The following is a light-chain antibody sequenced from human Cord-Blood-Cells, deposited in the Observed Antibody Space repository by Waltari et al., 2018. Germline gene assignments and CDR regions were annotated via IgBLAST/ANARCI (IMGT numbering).Light chain of an antibody. J-gene: IGKJ4*01. Sequence: DIQLTQSPSFLSASVGDRVTITCRASQGISSYLAWYQQKPGKAPKLLIYAAATLQSGVPSRFSGSRSGTEVTLTISSLQPEDFATDYCQQLNSYPLTFGGGTKVEIK. CDR2: AAA. CDR1: QGISSY. CDR3: QQLNSYPLT. V-gene: IGKV1-9*01.